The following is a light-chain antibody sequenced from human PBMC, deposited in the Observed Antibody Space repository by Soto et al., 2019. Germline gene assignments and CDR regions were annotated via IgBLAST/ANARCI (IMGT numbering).Light chain of an antibody. V-gene: IGLV2-14*01. CDR3: SSYTSSSTLLYV. CDR1: SSDVGGYNY. CDR2: DVS. Sequence: QSALTQPASVSGSPGQSITISCTGTSSDVGGYNYVSWYQQHPGKAPKLMIYDVSHRPSGVSNRFSGSKSGNTASLTISGLQAEDEVDYYCSSYTSSSTLLYVFGTGTKLTVL. J-gene: IGLJ1*01.